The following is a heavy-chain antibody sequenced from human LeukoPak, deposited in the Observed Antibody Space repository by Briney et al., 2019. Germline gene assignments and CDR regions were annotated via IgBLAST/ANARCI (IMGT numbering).Heavy chain of an antibody. J-gene: IGHJ4*02. CDR3: ARTYYDFWSGYKN. CDR1: GFTFSSYA. V-gene: IGHV3-23*01. Sequence: GGSLRLSCAASGFTFSSYAMSWVRQAPGKGLEWVSAISGSGGSTYYAGSVKGRFTISRDNSKNTLYLQMNSLRAEDTAVYYCARTYYDFWSGYKNWGQGTLVTVSS. D-gene: IGHD3-3*01. CDR2: ISGSGGST.